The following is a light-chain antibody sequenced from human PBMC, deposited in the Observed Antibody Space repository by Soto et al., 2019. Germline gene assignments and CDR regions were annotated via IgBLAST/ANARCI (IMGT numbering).Light chain of an antibody. CDR2: EVT. CDR3: ASLTTTNFV. CDR1: SSDVGAYNL. V-gene: IGLV2-14*01. J-gene: IGLJ1*01. Sequence: QSSLTQPASVSGSPGQSITISCTGTSSDVGAYNLVSWYPHHPDKAPKLIISEVTNRPSGVSDRFSGPKSGNTASLTISGLQAEDEADYYCASLTTTNFVFGSGTKVTV.